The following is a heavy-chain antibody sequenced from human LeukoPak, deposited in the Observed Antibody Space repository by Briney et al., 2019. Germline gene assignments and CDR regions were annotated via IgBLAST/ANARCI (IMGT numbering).Heavy chain of an antibody. CDR3: AIGSGMDPYYYYYGMDV. V-gene: IGHV4-59*01. CDR1: GGSFSGYY. CDR2: IYYSGST. J-gene: IGHJ6*02. Sequence: SETLSLTCAVYGGSFSGYYWSWIRQPPGKGLAWIGYIYYSGSTNYNPSLKSRVTISVDTSKNQFSLKLSSVTAADTAVYYCAIGSGMDPYYYYYGMDVWGQGTTVTVSS. D-gene: IGHD3-10*01.